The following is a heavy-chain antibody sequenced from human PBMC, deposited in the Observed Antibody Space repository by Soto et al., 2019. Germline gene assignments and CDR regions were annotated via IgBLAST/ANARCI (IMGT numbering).Heavy chain of an antibody. CDR2: IYYSGST. J-gene: IGHJ5*02. CDR3: ARIPVDTYMINWFDP. V-gene: IGHV4-61*08. Sequence: SETLSLTCTVSGGSVSSGDYYWSWIRQPPGKGLEWIGYIYYSGSTNYNPSLKSRVSICLDTSKNQFSLRLTSVTAADTAVYYCARIPVDTYMINWFDPSGQGTLLTVSS. CDR1: GGSVSSGDYY. D-gene: IGHD5-18*01.